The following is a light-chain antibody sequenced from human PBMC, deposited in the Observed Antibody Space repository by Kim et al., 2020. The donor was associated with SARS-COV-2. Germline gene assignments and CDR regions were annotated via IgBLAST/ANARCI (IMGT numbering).Light chain of an antibody. CDR3: QQSYSTPIT. CDR2: AAA. Sequence: ASVEDIFTITCRASQSISSYVDWYQQKPGKAPKLLIYAAASLQSGIPSRFSGSGSGTDFTLTIRSLQPEDLATYYCQQSYSTPITFGQGTRLEIK. V-gene: IGKV1-39*01. J-gene: IGKJ5*01. CDR1: QSISSY.